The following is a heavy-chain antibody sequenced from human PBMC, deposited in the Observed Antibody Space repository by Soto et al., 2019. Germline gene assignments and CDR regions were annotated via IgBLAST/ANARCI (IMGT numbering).Heavy chain of an antibody. CDR1: GFTFSSYA. CDR2: ISGSGGST. J-gene: IGHJ3*02. CDR3: AKDPIVTTSTSRRLRAFDI. D-gene: IGHD5-12*01. Sequence: EVQVLETGGGLVQPGGSLRLSCAASGFTFSSYAMSWVRQAPGKGLEWVSGISGSGGSTYYADSVKGRFTISRDDSKSPLYFQMNRLRAGDTAVYCCAKDPIVTTSTSRRLRAFDIWGQGTMVTVSS. V-gene: IGHV3-23*01.